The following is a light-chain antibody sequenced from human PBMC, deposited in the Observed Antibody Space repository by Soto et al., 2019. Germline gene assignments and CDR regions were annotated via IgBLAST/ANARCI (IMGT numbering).Light chain of an antibody. V-gene: IGLV2-14*01. J-gene: IGLJ2*01. CDR2: EVN. Sequence: QSALTQPASVSGSPGQSITISCTGTSSDVGAYNYVSWYQQHPGKAPKLMIFEVNNRPSGVSNRFSGSKSGNTASLAISGLKAEDEADYYCSSYTSSSTLVFGGGTQLTVL. CDR1: SSDVGAYNY. CDR3: SSYTSSSTLV.